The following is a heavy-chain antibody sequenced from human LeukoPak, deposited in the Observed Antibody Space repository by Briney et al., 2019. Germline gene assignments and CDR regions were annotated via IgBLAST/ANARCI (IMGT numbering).Heavy chain of an antibody. CDR1: GFTFPSSG. Sequence: SVKVSCKASGFTFPSSGVQWVRQARGQRLEWIGWIVVGSGNTNYAQKFQERVTITRDMSTSTAYMELSSLRSEDTAVYYCAAVGWEYSSSPLPMDVWGQGTTVAVSS. D-gene: IGHD6-6*01. J-gene: IGHJ6*02. CDR2: IVVGSGNT. V-gene: IGHV1-58*01. CDR3: AAVGWEYSSSPLPMDV.